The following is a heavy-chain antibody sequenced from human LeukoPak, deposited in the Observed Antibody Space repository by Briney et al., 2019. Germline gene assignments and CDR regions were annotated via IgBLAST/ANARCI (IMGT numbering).Heavy chain of an antibody. CDR1: GYTFTGYY. Sequence: ASVKVSCKASGYTFTGYYMHWVRQAPGQGLEWMGRIIPILGIANYAQKFQGRVTITADKSTSTAYMELSSLRSEDTAVYYCARDVALGGSYHVHWGQGTLVTVSS. CDR3: ARDVALGGSYHVH. D-gene: IGHD1-26*01. J-gene: IGHJ4*02. V-gene: IGHV1-69*04. CDR2: IIPILGIA.